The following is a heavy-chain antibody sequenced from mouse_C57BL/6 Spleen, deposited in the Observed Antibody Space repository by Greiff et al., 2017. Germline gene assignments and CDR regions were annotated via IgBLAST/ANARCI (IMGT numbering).Heavy chain of an antibody. J-gene: IGHJ1*03. Sequence: EVQLVESGGGLVKPGGSLKLSCAASGFTFSSYAMSWVRQTPEKRLEWVATISDGGSYTYYPDNVKGRFTISRDNAKNNLYLQMSHLKSEDTAMYYCARGTTGVAKYFDVWGTGTTVTVSS. V-gene: IGHV5-4*01. CDR1: GFTFSSYA. D-gene: IGHD1-1*01. CDR3: ARGTTGVAKYFDV. CDR2: ISDGGSYT.